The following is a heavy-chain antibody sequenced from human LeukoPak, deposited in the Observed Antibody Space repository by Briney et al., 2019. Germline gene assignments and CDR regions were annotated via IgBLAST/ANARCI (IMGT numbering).Heavy chain of an antibody. V-gene: IGHV7-4-1*02. D-gene: IGHD4-17*01. Sequence: ASVKVSCKASGYTFTSYAMNWVRQAPGQGLDWMGWINTETGNPTYAQGFTGRFAFALDTSVSTAYLQISSLKAEDTAFYYCARGYTKDMTSVTHFDYWGQGTLVTVSS. J-gene: IGHJ4*02. CDR1: GYTFTSYA. CDR2: INTETGNP. CDR3: ARGYTKDMTSVTHFDY.